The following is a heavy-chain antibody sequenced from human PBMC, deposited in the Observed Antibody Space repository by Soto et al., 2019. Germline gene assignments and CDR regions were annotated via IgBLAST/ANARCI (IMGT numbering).Heavy chain of an antibody. J-gene: IGHJ4*02. CDR3: ARDDGGALDY. CDR2: IKQDGSEK. Sequence: EVQLVESGGGLVQPGGSLRLSCAASGFTVSTYWLSWVRQAPGKGLEWVANIKQDGSEKNDVGSVKGRFPISRDNAKNSRYLQMDSLRAEDTAVYYCARDDGGALDYWGQGTLVTVAS. CDR1: GFTVSTYW. D-gene: IGHD3-16*01. V-gene: IGHV3-7*01.